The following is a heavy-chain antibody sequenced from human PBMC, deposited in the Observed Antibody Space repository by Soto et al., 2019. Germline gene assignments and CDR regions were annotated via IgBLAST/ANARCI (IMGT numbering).Heavy chain of an antibody. D-gene: IGHD2-2*02. Sequence: QLQLQESGPGLVKPSETLSLTCTVSGGSISSSSYYWGWIRQPPGKGLEWIGSIYYSGSTYYNPCLKSRVTISVDTSKNQFSRRVSAVTAAETAVYYCARYYCSSTSCYRNYYYYMDVWGKGTTVTVSS. V-gene: IGHV4-39*01. CDR2: IYYSGST. CDR3: ARYYCSSTSCYRNYYYYMDV. CDR1: GGSISSSSYY. J-gene: IGHJ6*03.